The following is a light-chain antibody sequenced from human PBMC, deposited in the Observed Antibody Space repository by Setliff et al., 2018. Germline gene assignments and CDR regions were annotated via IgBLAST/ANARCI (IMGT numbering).Light chain of an antibody. CDR3: AAWDDSLNGPV. CDR2: DVS. J-gene: IGLJ1*01. V-gene: IGLV2-14*01. Sequence: QSALTQPASVSGSPGQSITISCTGTSSDVGGYNYVSWYQQHPGKAPKLMIYDVSKRPSGVPDRFSGSKSGTSASLAISGLQSEDEADYYCAAWDDSLNGPVFGTGTKV. CDR1: SSDVGGYNY.